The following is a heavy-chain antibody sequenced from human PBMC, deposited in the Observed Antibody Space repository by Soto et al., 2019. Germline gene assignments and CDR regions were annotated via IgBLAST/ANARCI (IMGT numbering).Heavy chain of an antibody. J-gene: IGHJ3*02. V-gene: IGHV3-7*01. D-gene: IGHD3-3*01. CDR2: IKQDGSEK. CDR3: ARKWSGYHDAFDI. Sequence: PGGSLRLSCAASGFTFSSYWMSWVRQAPGKGLEWVANIKQDGSEKYYVDSVKGRFTISRDNAKNSLYLQMNSLRAEDTAVYYCARKWSGYHDAFDIWGQGTMVTVS. CDR1: GFTFSSYW.